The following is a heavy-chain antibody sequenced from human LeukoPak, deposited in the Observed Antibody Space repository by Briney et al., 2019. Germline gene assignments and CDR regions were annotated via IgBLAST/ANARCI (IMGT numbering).Heavy chain of an antibody. V-gene: IGHV1-2*02. Sequence: ASVKVSCKASGYTFTGYYMHWVRQAPGQGLEWMGWINPNSGGTNYAQKFQGRVTMTRDTSISPAYMELSRLRSDDTAVYYCARDSGGRLLFSITTYYFDYWGQGTLVTVSS. CDR1: GYTFTGYY. D-gene: IGHD2-2*01. J-gene: IGHJ4*02. CDR2: INPNSGGT. CDR3: ARDSGGRLLFSITTYYFDY.